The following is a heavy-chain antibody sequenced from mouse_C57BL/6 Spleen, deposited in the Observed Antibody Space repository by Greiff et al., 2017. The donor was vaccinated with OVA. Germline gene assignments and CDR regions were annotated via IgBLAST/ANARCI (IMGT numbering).Heavy chain of an antibody. CDR1: GYTFTSYW. J-gene: IGHJ3*01. CDR3: ARLDGSSPWFAY. V-gene: IGHV1-52*01. CDR2: IDPSDSET. D-gene: IGHD1-1*01. Sequence: QVQLQQPGAELVRPGSSVKLSCKASGYTFTSYWMHWVKQRPIQGLEWIGNIDPSDSETHYNQKFKDKATLTVDKSSSTAYMQLSSLTSEDSAVYYCARLDGSSPWFAYWGQGTLVTVSA.